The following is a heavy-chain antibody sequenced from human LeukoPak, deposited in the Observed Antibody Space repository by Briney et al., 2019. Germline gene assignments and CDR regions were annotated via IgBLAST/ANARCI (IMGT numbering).Heavy chain of an antibody. CDR1: GFTFSSYW. D-gene: IGHD3-10*01. J-gene: IGHJ2*01. CDR3: ARVGVAGWYFDL. CDR2: ITDSSGIT. V-gene: IGHV3-23*01. Sequence: PGGSLRLSCAASGFTFSSYWMSWVRQAPGKGLEWVSTITDSSGITYYADSVRGRFTISSDNSKNTLYLQMNSLRAVDTAVYYCARVGVAGWYFDLWGRGTLVIVSS.